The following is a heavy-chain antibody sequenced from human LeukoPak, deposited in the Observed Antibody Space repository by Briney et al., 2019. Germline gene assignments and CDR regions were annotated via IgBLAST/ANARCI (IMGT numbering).Heavy chain of an antibody. Sequence: SETLSLTCTVSSDSITSYYWNWIRQPPGKGLEWIGYISSSGTTNYNSSLKSRVTISIDTSKNQFSLRLSSVNAADTAVYYCARSDWYLNLDYRGQGTLVTVSS. CDR2: ISSSGTT. CDR3: ARSDWYLNLDY. D-gene: IGHD6-19*01. CDR1: SDSITSYY. V-gene: IGHV4-59*01. J-gene: IGHJ4*02.